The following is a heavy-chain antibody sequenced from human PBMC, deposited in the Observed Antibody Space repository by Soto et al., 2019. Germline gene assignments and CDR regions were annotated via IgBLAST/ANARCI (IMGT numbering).Heavy chain of an antibody. CDR1: GGSFSGYY. CDR2: INHSGST. CDR3: ARVFCGGDCYPWASDY. V-gene: IGHV4-34*01. J-gene: IGHJ4*02. D-gene: IGHD2-21*02. Sequence: QVQLQQWGAGLLKPSETLSLTCAVYGGSFSGYYWSWIRQPPGKGLEWIGEINHSGSTNYNPSLKGRVTISXXTXKXXFSLKLSSVTAADTAVYYCARVFCGGDCYPWASDYWGQGTLVTVSS.